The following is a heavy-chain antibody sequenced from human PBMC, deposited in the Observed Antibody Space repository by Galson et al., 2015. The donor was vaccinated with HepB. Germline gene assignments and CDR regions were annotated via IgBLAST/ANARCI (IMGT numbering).Heavy chain of an antibody. CDR2: VSSGGGSI. CDR3: AKTRDWYFDI. V-gene: IGHV3-23*01. J-gene: IGHJ2*01. Sequence: SLRLSCAAPGFTFSSYAMSWVRQAPGKGLEWVSTVSSGGGSIYYADSVRGRFTISRDTPKNTLYLQMNSLTADDTAVYYCAKTRDWYFDIWGRGTLVTVSS. CDR1: GFTFSSYA.